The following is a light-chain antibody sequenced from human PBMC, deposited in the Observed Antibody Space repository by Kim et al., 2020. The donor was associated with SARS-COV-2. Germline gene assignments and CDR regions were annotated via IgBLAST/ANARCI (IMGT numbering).Light chain of an antibody. CDR2: EVG. J-gene: IGLJ1*01. CDR3: SSYIRGSTNYV. Sequence: QSITISGTGTSSDVGGYKYVSGYQQHPGKAPKLVIYEVGNRPSGVSIRFSGSKSGNTASLTISGLQAEDEADYYCSSYIRGSTNYVFGTGTKVTVL. V-gene: IGLV2-14*01. CDR1: SSDVGGYKY.